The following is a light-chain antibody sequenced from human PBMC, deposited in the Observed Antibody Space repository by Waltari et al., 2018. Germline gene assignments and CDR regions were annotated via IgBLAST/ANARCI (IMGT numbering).Light chain of an antibody. CDR1: QSVSRA. CDR2: GAS. J-gene: IGKJ1*01. V-gene: IGKV3-20*01. Sequence: EIVLTQSPGTLSLSPGERATHSCRASQSVSRALAWYQQKPGQAPRLLIYGASNRATGIPDRFSGSGSGTDFSLTISSLEPEDFAVYYCQHYLRLPATFGQGTKVEIK. CDR3: QHYLRLPAT.